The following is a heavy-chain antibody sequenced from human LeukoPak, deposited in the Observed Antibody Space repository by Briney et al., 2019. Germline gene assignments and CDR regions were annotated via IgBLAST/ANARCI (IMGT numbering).Heavy chain of an antibody. D-gene: IGHD3-16*02. CDR2: IYYSGST. V-gene: IGHV4-39*01. CDR1: GGSISSSSYY. J-gene: IGHJ3*02. Sequence: SETLSLTCTVSGGSISSSSYYWGWIRQPPGKGLEWIGSIYYSGSTYYNPSLKSRVTISVDTSKSQFSLKLSSVTAADTAVYYCARLGYDYVWGSYRPDAFDIWGQGTMVTVSS. CDR3: ARLGYDYVWGSYRPDAFDI.